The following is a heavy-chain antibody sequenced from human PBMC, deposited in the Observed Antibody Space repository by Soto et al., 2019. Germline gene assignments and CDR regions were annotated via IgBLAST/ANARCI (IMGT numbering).Heavy chain of an antibody. V-gene: IGHV4-30-2*01. CDR1: GGSISSGGYS. CDR2: IYHSGST. J-gene: IGHJ4*02. Sequence: PSETLSLTCAVSGGSISSGGYSWSWIRQPPGKGLEWIGYIYHSGSTYYNPSLKSRVTISVDRSKNQFSLKLSSVTAADTAVYYCARGLPEGDYIEYWGQGTLVTVSS. CDR3: ARGLPEGDYIEY. D-gene: IGHD2-2*01.